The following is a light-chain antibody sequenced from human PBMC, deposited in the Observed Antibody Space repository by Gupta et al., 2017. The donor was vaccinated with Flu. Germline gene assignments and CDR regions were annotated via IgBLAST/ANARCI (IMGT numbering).Light chain of an antibody. Sequence: TQSASTLSASVGTRVTITCRASQNTNTWLAWYQQRPGQAPRLLMYKASILETGVPYRFSGSGSGTDFTLTISRLEPDDVAIYYCQQDDTWPWTFGHGTKVEIK. CDR1: QNTNTW. CDR3: QQDDTWPWT. J-gene: IGKJ1*01. V-gene: IGKV1-5*03. CDR2: KAS.